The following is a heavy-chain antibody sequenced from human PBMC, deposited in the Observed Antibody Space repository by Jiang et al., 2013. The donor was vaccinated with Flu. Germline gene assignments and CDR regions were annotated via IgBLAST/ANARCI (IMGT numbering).Heavy chain of an antibody. V-gene: IGHV4-34*01. CDR1: GGSFSGYY. CDR2: INHSGST. CDR3: ARGGGMIAAAGTFTRDVLVLDY. J-gene: IGHJ4*02. D-gene: IGHD6-13*01. Sequence: LLKPSETLSLTCAVYGGSFSGYYWSWIRQPPGKGLEWIGEINHSGSTNYNPSLKSRVTISVDTSKNQFSLKLSSVTAADTAVYYCARGGGMIAAAGTFTRDVLVLDYWGQGTLVTVSS.